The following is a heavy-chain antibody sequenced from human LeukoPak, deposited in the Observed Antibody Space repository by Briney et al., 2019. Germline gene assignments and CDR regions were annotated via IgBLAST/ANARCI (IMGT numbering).Heavy chain of an antibody. CDR3: ARSHYDSSGYYNYFDC. Sequence: PGGSLRLSCAASGFTFSSYSMNWVRQAPGKGLEWVSSISSSSSYIYYADSVKGRFTISRDNAKNSLYLQMNSLRAEDTAVYYCARSHYDSSGYYNYFDCWGQGTLVTVSS. J-gene: IGHJ4*02. CDR2: ISSSSSYI. D-gene: IGHD3-22*01. V-gene: IGHV3-21*01. CDR1: GFTFSSYS.